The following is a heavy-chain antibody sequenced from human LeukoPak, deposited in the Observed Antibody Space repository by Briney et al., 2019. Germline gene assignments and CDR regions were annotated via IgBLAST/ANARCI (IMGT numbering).Heavy chain of an antibody. CDR2: ISGSGGST. CDR1: GFTFTRYA. Sequence: PGGSLRLSCAASGFTFTRYAMTWVRPAPGKGLQWVSAISGSGGSTYYADSVKGRFTISRDNSKNTLYLQMNSLRAEDTAVYYCAKLSAVVMVVATVDYWGQGTLVTVSS. J-gene: IGHJ4*02. V-gene: IGHV3-23*01. D-gene: IGHD2-15*01. CDR3: AKLSAVVMVVATVDY.